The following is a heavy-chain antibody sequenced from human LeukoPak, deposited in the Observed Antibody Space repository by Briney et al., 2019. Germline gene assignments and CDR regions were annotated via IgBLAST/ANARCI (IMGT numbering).Heavy chain of an antibody. D-gene: IGHD3-10*01. CDR1: GYSLTTYW. CDR2: IYPCYSDI. Sequence: TGESLNLSCKGSGYSLTTYWIAWVRQMPGKGLEWMGIIYPCYSDIRYNPSFQGQVTIPAANSISPPYLQWSSLKASDTAMYYCARHMFRGVFIDYWGQGTLVTVSS. J-gene: IGHJ4*02. V-gene: IGHV5-51*01. CDR3: ARHMFRGVFIDY.